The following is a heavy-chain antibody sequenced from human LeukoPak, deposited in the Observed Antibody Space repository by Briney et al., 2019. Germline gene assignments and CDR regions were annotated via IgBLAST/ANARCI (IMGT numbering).Heavy chain of an antibody. V-gene: IGHV3-66*01. CDR2: IYSGGST. D-gene: IGHD2-15*01. J-gene: IGHJ3*02. CDR3: ARDRRYCSGGSCDHDAFDI. CDR1: GFTVSSNY. Sequence: GGPLRLSCAASGFTVSSNYMTWVRQAPGKGLEWVSVIYSGGSTYYADSVKGRFTISRDNSKNTLYLQMNSLRAEDTAVYYCARDRRYCSGGSCDHDAFDIWGQGTMVTVSS.